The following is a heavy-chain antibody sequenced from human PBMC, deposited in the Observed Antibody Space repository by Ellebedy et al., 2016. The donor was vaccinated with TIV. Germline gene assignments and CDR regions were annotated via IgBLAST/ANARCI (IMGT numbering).Heavy chain of an antibody. J-gene: IGHJ5*02. CDR3: ARGWSVRGEFDP. V-gene: IGHV4-59*01. D-gene: IGHD3-10*01. CDR2: IYYSGST. Sequence: SETLSLTXTVSGGSISSYYWSWIRQPPGKGLEWIGYIYYSGSTNYNPSLKSRVTISVDTSKNQFSLKLSSVTAADTAVYYCARGWSVRGEFDPWGQGTLVTVSS. CDR1: GGSISSYY.